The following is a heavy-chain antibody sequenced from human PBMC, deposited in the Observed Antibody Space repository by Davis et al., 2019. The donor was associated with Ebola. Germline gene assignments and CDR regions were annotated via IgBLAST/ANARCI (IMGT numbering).Heavy chain of an antibody. Sequence: MPSETLSLTCTVSGGSISSYYWSWIRQPPGKGLEWIGYIYYSGSTNYNPSLKSRVTISVDTSKNQFSLKLSSVTAADTAVYCCARRGCSGGSCYVDYWGQGTLVTVSS. CDR1: GGSISSYY. D-gene: IGHD2-15*01. CDR3: ARRGCSGGSCYVDY. J-gene: IGHJ4*02. V-gene: IGHV4-59*08. CDR2: IYYSGST.